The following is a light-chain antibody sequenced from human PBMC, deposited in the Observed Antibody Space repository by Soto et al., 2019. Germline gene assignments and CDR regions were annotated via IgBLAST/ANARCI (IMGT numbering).Light chain of an antibody. CDR1: ESISRH. V-gene: IGKV1-39*01. CDR2: AAS. CDR3: QQSYSTLSIT. J-gene: IGKJ5*01. Sequence: DIQMTQSPSSLSASVGDRVTITCRASESISRHLNWYQQKPGKAPKLLIYAASTLKNGVPSRFSGSGSWADFTLTISNLQPEDFATYYCQQSYSTLSITFGQGTRVEIK.